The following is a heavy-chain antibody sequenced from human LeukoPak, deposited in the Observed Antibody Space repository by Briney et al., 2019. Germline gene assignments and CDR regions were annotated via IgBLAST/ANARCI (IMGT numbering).Heavy chain of an antibody. CDR3: ARVQVAVQSVFDYFDY. V-gene: IGHV3-7*01. D-gene: IGHD2-2*01. J-gene: IGHJ4*02. CDR1: GFSFSGYW. Sequence: GGSLRLSCAASGFSFSGYWMRWVRQAPGKGLEWVAKISPEGSDKYYRDPVKGRFTVSRDNAKDSLYLQMNSLRAEDTAVYFCARVQVAVQSVFDYFDYWGQGTLVTVSS. CDR2: ISPEGSDK.